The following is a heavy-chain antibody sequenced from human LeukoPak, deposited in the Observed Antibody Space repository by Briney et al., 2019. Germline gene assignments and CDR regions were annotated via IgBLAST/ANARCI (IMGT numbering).Heavy chain of an antibody. D-gene: IGHD6-13*01. J-gene: IGHJ3*02. V-gene: IGHV1-2*02. CDR1: GYTFTGYY. CDR2: INPNSGGT. CDR3: ARDFSTSSWYGNAFDI. Sequence: ASVKVSCKASGYTFTGYYMHWVRQAPGQGLEWMGWINPNSGGTNYAQKLQGRVTMTTDTSTSTAYMELRSLRSDDTAVYYCARDFSTSSWYGNAFDIWGQGTMVTVSS.